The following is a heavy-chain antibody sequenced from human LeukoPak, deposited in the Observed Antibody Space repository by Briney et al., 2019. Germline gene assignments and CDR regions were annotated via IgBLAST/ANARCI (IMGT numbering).Heavy chain of an antibody. V-gene: IGHV3-23*01. CDR3: AKTGQYSSSFFDY. D-gene: IGHD6-13*01. Sequence: PGGSLRLSCAASGFTFSSYAMSWVRQAPGKGLEWVSAISGSGGSTYYADSVKGRFTISRDNSKNTLYLQMNSLRAEDTALYYCAKTGQYSSSFFDYWGQGTLVTVSS. J-gene: IGHJ4*02. CDR1: GFTFSSYA. CDR2: ISGSGGST.